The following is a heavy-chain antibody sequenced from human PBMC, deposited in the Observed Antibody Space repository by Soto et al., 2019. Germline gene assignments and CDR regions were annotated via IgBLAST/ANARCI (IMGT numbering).Heavy chain of an antibody. V-gene: IGHV3-23*01. Sequence: GGSLRLSCAASGFTFSSYAMSWVRQAPGKGLEWVSAISGSGGSTYSADSVKGRFTISRDNSKNTLYLQMNSLRAEDTAVYYCAKTYYYDSSGYYYPKDYWGQGTLVTVSS. J-gene: IGHJ4*02. CDR3: AKTYYYDSSGYYYPKDY. CDR1: GFTFSSYA. CDR2: ISGSGGST. D-gene: IGHD3-22*01.